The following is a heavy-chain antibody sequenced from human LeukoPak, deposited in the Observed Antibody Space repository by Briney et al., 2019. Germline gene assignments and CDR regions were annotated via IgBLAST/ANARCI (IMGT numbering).Heavy chain of an antibody. CDR2: IYHSGST. V-gene: IGHV4-34*01. CDR1: GGSFSGYY. CDR3: ARKQPDCSSTSCYDY. J-gene: IGHJ4*02. D-gene: IGHD2-2*01. Sequence: PSETLSLTCAVYGGSFSGYYWGWIRQPPGKGLEWIGSIYHSGSTYYNPSLKSRVTISVDTSKNQFSLKLSSVTAADTAVYYCARKQPDCSSTSCYDYWGQGTLVTVSS.